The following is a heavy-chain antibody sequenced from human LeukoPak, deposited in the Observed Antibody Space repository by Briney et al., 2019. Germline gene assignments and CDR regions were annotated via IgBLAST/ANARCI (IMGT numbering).Heavy chain of an antibody. CDR1: GFTFSNAW. D-gene: IGHD3-22*01. CDR2: ISGSGGST. Sequence: PGGSLRLSCAASGFTFSNAWMSWVRQAPGKGLEWVSAISGSGGSTYYADSVKGRFTISRDNSKNTLYLQMDSLRAEDTAVYYCAKSSDTNGYYYLDSWGQGTLVTVSS. CDR3: AKSSDTNGYYYLDS. V-gene: IGHV3-23*01. J-gene: IGHJ5*01.